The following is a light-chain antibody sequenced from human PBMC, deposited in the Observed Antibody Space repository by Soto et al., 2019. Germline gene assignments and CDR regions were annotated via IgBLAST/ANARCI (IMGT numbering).Light chain of an antibody. CDR1: SGSVSANYY. V-gene: IGLV8-61*01. J-gene: IGLJ3*02. Sequence: QTVVTQEASLSVSPGTTVTLTCGLSSGSVSANYYPSWYQQTPGQAPRTLIYNTNTRSSGVPDRFSGSILGNKAALTITGAQADDESDYYCVLYMGSRIWVFGGGTKVTVL. CDR3: VLYMGSRIWV. CDR2: NTN.